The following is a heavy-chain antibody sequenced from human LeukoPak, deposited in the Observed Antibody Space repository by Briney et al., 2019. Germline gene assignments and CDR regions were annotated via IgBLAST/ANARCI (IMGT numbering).Heavy chain of an antibody. CDR1: GGTFSSYA. Sequence: ASVKVSCKASGGTFSSYAISWVRQAPGQGLEWMGRIIPILGIANYAQTFQGRVTITADKSTSTAYMELSSLRSEDTAVYYCASSGRDGYNWDWDYWGQGTLVTVSS. CDR3: ASSGRDGYNWDWDY. V-gene: IGHV1-69*04. J-gene: IGHJ4*02. D-gene: IGHD5-24*01. CDR2: IIPILGIA.